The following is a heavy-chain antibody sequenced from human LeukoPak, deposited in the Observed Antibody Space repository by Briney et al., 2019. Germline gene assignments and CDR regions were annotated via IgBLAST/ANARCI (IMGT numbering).Heavy chain of an antibody. CDR2: IRNKANSYAT. CDR3: TRRSSDDSSGYYVH. CDR1: GFTFSGSS. D-gene: IGHD3-22*01. J-gene: IGHJ4*02. Sequence: GGSLRLSCPASGFTFSGSSMHWARQPSGKGLGWVGRIRNKANSYATAYSGSVKGRFTISRDDSKNTAYLQMNSLKTEDTAVYYCTRRSSDDSSGYYVHWGQGTLVTVSS. V-gene: IGHV3-73*01.